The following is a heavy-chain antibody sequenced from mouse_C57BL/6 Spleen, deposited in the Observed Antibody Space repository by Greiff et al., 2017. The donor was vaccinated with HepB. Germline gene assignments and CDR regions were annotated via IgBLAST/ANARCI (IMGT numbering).Heavy chain of an antibody. J-gene: IGHJ2*01. V-gene: IGHV1-52*01. CDR1: GYTFTSYW. CDR3: ARDSSGFCFDY. Sequence: QVQLQQPGAELVRPGSSVKLSCKASGYTFTSYWMHWVKQRPIQGLEWIGNIDPSDSETHYNQKFKDKATLTVDKSSSTAYMQLSSLTSEDSAVYYCARDSSGFCFDYWGQGTTLTVSS. D-gene: IGHD3-2*02. CDR2: IDPSDSET.